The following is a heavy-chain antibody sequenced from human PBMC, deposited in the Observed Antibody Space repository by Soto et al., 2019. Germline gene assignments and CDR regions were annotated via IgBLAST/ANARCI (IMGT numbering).Heavy chain of an antibody. CDR2: ISYDGSNK. CDR1: GFTFSSYA. D-gene: IGHD3-10*01. J-gene: IGHJ5*02. Sequence: ESGRGVVQPGRSLRLSCAASGFTFSSYAMHWVRQAPGKGLEWVAVISYDGSNKYYADSVKGRFTISRDNSKNTLYLQMNSLRAEDTAVYYCASSMVRGVNEFDPWGQGTLVTVSS. V-gene: IGHV3-30-3*01. CDR3: ASSMVRGVNEFDP.